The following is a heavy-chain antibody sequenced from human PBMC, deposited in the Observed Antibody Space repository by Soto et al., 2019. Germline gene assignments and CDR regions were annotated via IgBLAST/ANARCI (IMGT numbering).Heavy chain of an antibody. J-gene: IGHJ4*02. CDR1: GFTFSSYA. Sequence: PGGSLRLSCAASGFTFSSYAMSWVRQAPGKGLEWVSAISGSGGSTYYADSVKGRFTISRDNSKNTLYLQMNSLRAEDTAVYYCAKRGYCSSTSCYSYGFDYWGQGTLVTVSS. CDR3: AKRGYCSSTSCYSYGFDY. D-gene: IGHD2-2*02. V-gene: IGHV3-23*01. CDR2: ISGSGGST.